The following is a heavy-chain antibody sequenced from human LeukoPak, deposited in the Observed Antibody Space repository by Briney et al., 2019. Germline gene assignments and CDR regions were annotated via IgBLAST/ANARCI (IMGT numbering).Heavy chain of an antibody. CDR2: IYYSGST. CDR1: GGSISSYY. D-gene: IGHD5-12*01. J-gene: IGHJ4*02. CDR3: ASGWLPYYYFDN. V-gene: IGHV4-59*01. Sequence: SETLSLTCTVSGGSISSYYWSWIRQPPGKGLEWIGYIYYSGSTNYNPSLKSRVTISVDTSKNQFSLNLTSVSAADTAVYYCASGWLPYYYFDNWGPGILVTVSS.